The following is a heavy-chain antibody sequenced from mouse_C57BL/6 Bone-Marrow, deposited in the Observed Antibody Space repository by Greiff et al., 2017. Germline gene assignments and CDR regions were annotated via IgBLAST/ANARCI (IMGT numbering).Heavy chain of an antibody. Sequence: VQLQQSGPELVKPGASVKISCKASGYSFTDYNMNWVKQSNGKSLEWIGVINPNYGTTSYNQKFKGKATLTVDQSSSTAYMQLNSLTSEDSAVYYDARARWLPLYYYAMDYWGQGTSVTVSS. CDR1: GYSFTDYN. V-gene: IGHV1-39*01. CDR2: INPNYGTT. D-gene: IGHD2-3*01. CDR3: ARARWLPLYYYAMDY. J-gene: IGHJ4*01.